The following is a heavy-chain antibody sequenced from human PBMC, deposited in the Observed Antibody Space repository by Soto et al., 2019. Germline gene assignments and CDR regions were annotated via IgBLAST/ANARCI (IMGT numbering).Heavy chain of an antibody. J-gene: IGHJ4*02. CDR2: IIPILGIA. Sequence: QVQLVQSGAEVKKPGSSVKVSCKASGGTFSSYTISWVRQAPGQGLEWMGRIIPILGIANYAQKFQGRVTITADKSTSTAYMELSSLRSEDTAVYYWARGGEKGYCGGGSCPIGDFDYWGQGTLVTVSS. CDR3: ARGGEKGYCGGGSCPIGDFDY. CDR1: GGTFSSYT. D-gene: IGHD2-15*01. V-gene: IGHV1-69*02.